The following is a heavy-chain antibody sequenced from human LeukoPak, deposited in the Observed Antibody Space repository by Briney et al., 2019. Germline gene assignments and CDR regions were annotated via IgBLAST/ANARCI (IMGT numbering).Heavy chain of an antibody. CDR2: IYYSGST. J-gene: IGHJ5*02. D-gene: IGHD3-16*01. Sequence: PSETLSLTCSVSGGSMSSYYWSWIRQSPGKGLEWIGYIYYSGSTNYNPSLKSRVTISVDTSKNQFSLKLSSVTAADTAVYYCARVFGKNWFDPWGQGTLVTVSS. V-gene: IGHV4-59*01. CDR1: GGSMSSYY. CDR3: ARVFGKNWFDP.